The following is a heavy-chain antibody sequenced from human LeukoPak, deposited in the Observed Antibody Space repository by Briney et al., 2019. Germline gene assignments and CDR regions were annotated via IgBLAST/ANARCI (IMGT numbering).Heavy chain of an antibody. V-gene: IGHV1-2*02. CDR3: ARDVGSSGWYLY. Sequence: VASVKVSCKASGYTFTGYYMHWVRQAPGQGLEWMGWINPNSGGTNYAQKFQGRVTMTRDTSISTAYMELSRLRSDDTAVYYCARDVGSSGWYLYWGQGILVTVSS. CDR2: INPNSGGT. J-gene: IGHJ4*02. CDR1: GYTFTGYY. D-gene: IGHD6-19*01.